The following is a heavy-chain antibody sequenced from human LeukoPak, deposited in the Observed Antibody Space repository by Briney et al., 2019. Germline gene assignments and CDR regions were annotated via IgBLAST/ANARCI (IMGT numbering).Heavy chain of an antibody. CDR3: ARWDSGEWFHDAFDI. Sequence: TSETPSLTCAVSGYSISSGYYWGWIRQPPGKGLEWIGSIYHSGSTYYNPSLKSRITISVDTSKNQFPLKLSSVTAADTAVYYCARWDSGEWFHDAFDIWGQGTMVTVSS. CDR2: IYHSGST. J-gene: IGHJ3*02. D-gene: IGHD3-3*01. CDR1: GYSISSGYY. V-gene: IGHV4-38-2*01.